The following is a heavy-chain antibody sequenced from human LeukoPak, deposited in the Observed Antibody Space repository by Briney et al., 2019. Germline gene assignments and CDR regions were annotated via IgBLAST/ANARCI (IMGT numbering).Heavy chain of an antibody. D-gene: IGHD2-15*01. V-gene: IGHV1-18*04. Sequence: ASVKVSYKASGYTFTSYGISWVRQAPGQGLEWMGWNSAYNGNTNYAQKLQGRVTMTTDTSTSTTYMELRSLRSDDTAVYYCATVSGGSSEVYYYGMDVWGKGTTVTVSS. CDR2: NSAYNGNT. CDR1: GYTFTSYG. J-gene: IGHJ6*04. CDR3: ATVSGGSSEVYYYGMDV.